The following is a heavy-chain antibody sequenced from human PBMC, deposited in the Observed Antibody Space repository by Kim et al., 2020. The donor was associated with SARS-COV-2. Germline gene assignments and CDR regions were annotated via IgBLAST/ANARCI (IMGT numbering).Heavy chain of an antibody. V-gene: IGHV4-31*03. D-gene: IGHD3-9*01. CDR1: GGSISSGGYY. CDR2: IYYSGST. CDR3: AMAYYDILTGYYLGFDY. Sequence: SETLSLTCTVSGGSISSGGYYWSWIRQHPGKGLEWIGYIYYSGSTYYNPSLKSRVTISVDTSKNQFSLKLSSVTAADTAVYYCAMAYYDILTGYYLGFDYWGQGTLVTVSS. J-gene: IGHJ4*02.